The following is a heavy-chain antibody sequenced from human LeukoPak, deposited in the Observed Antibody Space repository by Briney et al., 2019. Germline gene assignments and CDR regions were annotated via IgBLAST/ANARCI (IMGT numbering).Heavy chain of an antibody. J-gene: IGHJ4*02. CDR1: GFTFSSYA. Sequence: GGSLRLSCAASGFTFSSYAMHWVRQAPGKGLEWVSVIYSGGNTYYADSVKGRFTISRDNSKNTVYLQMNSLRAEDTAVYYCARATTVGSLYFDYWGQGTLVTVSS. CDR3: ARATTVGSLYFDY. V-gene: IGHV3-53*01. CDR2: IYSGGNT. D-gene: IGHD2-15*01.